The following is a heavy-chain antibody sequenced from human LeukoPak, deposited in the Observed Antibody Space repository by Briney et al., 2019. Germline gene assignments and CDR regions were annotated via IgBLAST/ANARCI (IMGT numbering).Heavy chain of an antibody. V-gene: IGHV4-4*02. J-gene: IGHJ2*01. CDR1: GGSGGSISSSNY. Sequence: SGTLSLTCAVSGGSGGSISSSNYWSWVRQPPGKGLEWIGEIYHSGSTNYNPSLKSRVTISVDTSKNQFSLKLSSVTAADTAVYYCARDRADGSGSSTLGGYFDLWGRGTLVTVSS. D-gene: IGHD3-10*01. CDR3: ARDRADGSGSSTLGGYFDL. CDR2: IYHSGST.